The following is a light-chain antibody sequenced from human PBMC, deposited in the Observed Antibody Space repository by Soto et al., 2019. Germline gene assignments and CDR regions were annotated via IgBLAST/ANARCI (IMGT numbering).Light chain of an antibody. CDR1: QGISTY. CDR2: AAS. J-gene: IGKJ1*01. V-gene: IGKV1-27*01. CDR3: QKYNSAPPWT. Sequence: DIQMTQSPSSLSASVGDRVTITCRASQGISTYLAWYQQKPGKGPKLLIYAASTLQSGVPSRFSGSGSGTDFTLTISSLQPEDVATYYCQKYNSAPPWTFGQGTKVEIK.